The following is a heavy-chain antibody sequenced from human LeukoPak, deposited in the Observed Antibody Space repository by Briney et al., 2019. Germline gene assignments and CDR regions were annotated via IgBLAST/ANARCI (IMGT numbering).Heavy chain of an antibody. CDR2: INHSGST. CDR1: GGSISSSNG. V-gene: IGHV4-4*02. CDR3: ARGGSSSWYVGVRWFDP. Sequence: MASETLSLTCAVSGGSISSSNGWSWVRQSPGKGLEWIGEINHSGSTNYNPSLKSRVTISVDTSKNQFSLKLSSVTAADTAVYYCARGGSSSWYVGVRWFDPWGQGTLVTVSS. D-gene: IGHD6-13*01. J-gene: IGHJ5*02.